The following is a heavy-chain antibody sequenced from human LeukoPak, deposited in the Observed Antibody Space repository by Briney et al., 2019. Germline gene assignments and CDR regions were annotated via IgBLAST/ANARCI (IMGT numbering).Heavy chain of an antibody. V-gene: IGHV3-48*02. CDR1: GFTFSGYI. J-gene: IGHJ4*02. Sequence: GGSLRLSCAASGFTFSGYIMNWVRQAPGKGLEWISFIGTSGNTIYYADSVKGRFTVSRDNAKNSLYLQMNSLRDEDTAVYHCARDQWLDYWGQGTLVTVSS. CDR2: IGTSGNTI. D-gene: IGHD6-19*01. CDR3: ARDQWLDY.